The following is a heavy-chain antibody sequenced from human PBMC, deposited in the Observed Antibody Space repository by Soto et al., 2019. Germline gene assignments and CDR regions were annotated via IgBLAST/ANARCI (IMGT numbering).Heavy chain of an antibody. CDR3: ARLGYSGYDEPSPTFDY. Sequence: PSETPSLTCTVSGGSISSSSYYWGWLRQPPGKGLEWIGSIYYSGSTYYNPSLKSRVTISVDTSKNQFSLKLSSVTAADTAVYYCARLGYSGYDEPSPTFDYWGQGTLVTVSS. CDR1: GGSISSSSYY. V-gene: IGHV4-39*01. J-gene: IGHJ4*02. D-gene: IGHD5-12*01. CDR2: IYYSGST.